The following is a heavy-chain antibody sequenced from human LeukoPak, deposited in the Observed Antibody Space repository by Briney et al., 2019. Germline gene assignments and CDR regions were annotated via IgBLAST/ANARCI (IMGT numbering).Heavy chain of an antibody. Sequence: ASVKVSCEASGGTFSSYAISWVRQAPGQGLEWMGGIIPIFGTANYAQKFQGRVTITANESTSTAYMELSSLRSEDTAVYYCARDRYSGSFDYWGQGTLVTVSS. CDR3: ARDRYSGSFDY. J-gene: IGHJ4*02. CDR2: IIPIFGTA. D-gene: IGHD1-26*01. V-gene: IGHV1-69*13. CDR1: GGTFSSYA.